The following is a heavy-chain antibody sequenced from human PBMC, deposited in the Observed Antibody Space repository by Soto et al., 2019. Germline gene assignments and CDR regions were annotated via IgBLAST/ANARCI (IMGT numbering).Heavy chain of an antibody. V-gene: IGHV4-30-2*02. CDR2: IYHSGST. D-gene: IGHD3-16*01. CDR1: GGSISSGGYS. Sequence: SETLTLTCAVSGGSISSGGYSWSWIRQPPGKGLEWIGYIYHSGSTYYNPSLKSRVTISVDRSKNQFSLKLSSVTAADTAVYYCARSYWDYVWPNDYYYYYGMDVWGQGTTVTVSS. J-gene: IGHJ6*02. CDR3: ARSYWDYVWPNDYYYYYGMDV.